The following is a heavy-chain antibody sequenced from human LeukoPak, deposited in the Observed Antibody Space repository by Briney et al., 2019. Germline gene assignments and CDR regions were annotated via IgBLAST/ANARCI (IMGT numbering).Heavy chain of an antibody. V-gene: IGHV1-18*01. Sequence: ASVKVSCKASGYTFISYGISWVRQAPGQGLEWMGWISAYNGNTNYAQKLQGRVTMTTDTSTSTAYMELRSLRSDDTAVYYCARDTYYDFWSGHSMDVWGKGTTVTVSS. D-gene: IGHD3-3*01. J-gene: IGHJ6*03. CDR3: ARDTYYDFWSGHSMDV. CDR1: GYTFISYG. CDR2: ISAYNGNT.